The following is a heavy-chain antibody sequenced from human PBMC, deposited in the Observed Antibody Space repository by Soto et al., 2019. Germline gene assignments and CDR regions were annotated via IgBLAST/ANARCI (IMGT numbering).Heavy chain of an antibody. V-gene: IGHV2-26*01. Sequence: QVTLKESGPVLVKPTETLTLTCTVSGFSLSNARMGVSWICQPPGKALEWLAHIFSNDEKSYSTSLKSRLTISKDTPKSQVVLTMTNMDPVDTATYYCARIRRDGGNSFDYWCQGTLVTVSS. CDR1: GFSLSNARMG. D-gene: IGHD2-21*01. CDR2: IFSNDEK. CDR3: ARIRRDGGNSFDY. J-gene: IGHJ4*02.